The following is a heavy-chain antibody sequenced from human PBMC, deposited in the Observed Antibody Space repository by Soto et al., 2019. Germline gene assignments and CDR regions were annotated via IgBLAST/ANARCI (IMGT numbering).Heavy chain of an antibody. Sequence: GGSLRLSCAASGFTFSSYSMNWVRQAPGKGLEWVSSISSSSSYIYYADSVKGRFTISRDNAKNSLYLQMNSLRAEDTAVYYCARGLRGSNYDFWSGYSSRFDPRGQGTRVTVSS. CDR3: ARGLRGSNYDFWSGYSSRFDP. CDR2: ISSSSSYI. V-gene: IGHV3-21*01. J-gene: IGHJ5*02. CDR1: GFTFSSYS. D-gene: IGHD3-3*01.